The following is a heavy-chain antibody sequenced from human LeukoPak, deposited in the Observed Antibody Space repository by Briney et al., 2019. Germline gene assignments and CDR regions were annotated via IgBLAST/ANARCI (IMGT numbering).Heavy chain of an antibody. D-gene: IGHD2-2*01. CDR1: GFTFSSYS. J-gene: IGHJ4*02. Sequence: GGSLRLSCAASGFTFSSYSMNWVRQAPGKGLEWVSYISSSSSTIYYADSVKGRFTISRDNSKNTLYLQMDSLRPEDTAVYYCAKDPRMLRSCSSTSCAEAYHFDYWGQGSLVTVSS. CDR3: AKDPRMLRSCSSTSCAEAYHFDY. CDR2: ISSSSSTI. V-gene: IGHV3-48*01.